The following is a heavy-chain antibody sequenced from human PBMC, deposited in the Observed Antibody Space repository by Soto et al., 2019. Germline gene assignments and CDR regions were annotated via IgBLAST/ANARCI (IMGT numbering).Heavy chain of an antibody. CDR1: GFTFSTYW. J-gene: IGHJ4*02. D-gene: IGHD4-17*01. CDR3: ARVGAYNNPPDD. V-gene: IGHV3-74*01. CDR2: INTGGSIT. Sequence: GGSLRLSCAASGFTFSTYWMHWVRQAPGKGLVWVSRINTGGSITGYADSVKGRFTISRDNAKNTVFLQMNSLRAEDTAVYFCARVGAYNNPPDDWVQGT.